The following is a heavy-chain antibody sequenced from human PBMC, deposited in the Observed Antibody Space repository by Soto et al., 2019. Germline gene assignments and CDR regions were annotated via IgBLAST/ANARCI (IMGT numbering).Heavy chain of an antibody. CDR3: ASAITMTVFAFDI. J-gene: IGHJ3*02. Sequence: QVQLVQSGAEVKKAGSSVKVSCKASGGTFSSYAISWVRQAPGQGLEWMGGIIPIFGAANYAPKFQGRVTITADESTSTAYMELSSLRSDDTAVYYCASAITMTVFAFDIWGQGTMVTVSS. V-gene: IGHV1-69*01. CDR1: GGTFSSYA. D-gene: IGHD3-22*01. CDR2: IIPIFGAA.